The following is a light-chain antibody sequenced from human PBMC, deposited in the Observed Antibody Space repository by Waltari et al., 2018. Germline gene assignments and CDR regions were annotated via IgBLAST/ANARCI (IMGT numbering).Light chain of an antibody. CDR3: QTWGV. CDR1: SGHSPYA. Sequence: QPVLTQSPSATASLGAPVKLTCCQRSGHSPYAIPWHQQQPENGPRFLMRVKSDGSHTKGDGIPDRFSGSSSGAERYLSISSLQSEDEADYYCQTWGVFGGGTKLTVL. J-gene: IGLJ2*01. CDR2: VKSDGSH. V-gene: IGLV4-69*01.